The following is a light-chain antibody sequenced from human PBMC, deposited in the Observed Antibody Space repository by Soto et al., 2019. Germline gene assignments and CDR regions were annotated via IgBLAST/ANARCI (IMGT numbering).Light chain of an antibody. Sequence: EVVLTQSPATLSVSPGDRATLSCRASQSVSRNLAWYQQKPVQAPRLLIYGASTRATGVPARFSGSESATEFTLAISSLQSEDFAFYYCQQYGDWPPETFGQGHKLEI. CDR3: QQYGDWPPET. CDR1: QSVSRN. V-gene: IGKV3-15*01. J-gene: IGKJ2*01. CDR2: GAS.